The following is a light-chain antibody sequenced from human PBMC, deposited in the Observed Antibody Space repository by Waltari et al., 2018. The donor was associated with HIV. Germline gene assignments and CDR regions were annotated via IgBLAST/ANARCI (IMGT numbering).Light chain of an antibody. J-gene: IGLJ2*01. CDR1: SSTIANNP. CDR2: SNN. CDR3: ASWEDSLHGPV. V-gene: IGLV1-44*01. Sequence: QSVLTQPPSASGTPRQRLTLPFSRSSSTIANNPVSRYQQLPGPAPKPLIYSNNRRPSGVPDRMSGSKSGTSASLAIGGLQSDDEAYYYCASWEDSLHGPVFGGGTKLTVL.